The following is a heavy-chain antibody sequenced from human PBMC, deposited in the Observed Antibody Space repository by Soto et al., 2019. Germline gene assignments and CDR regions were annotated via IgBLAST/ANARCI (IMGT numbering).Heavy chain of an antibody. D-gene: IGHD6-19*01. V-gene: IGHV3-33*01. CDR2: IWYDGSNK. J-gene: IGHJ6*03. Sequence: QVQLVESGGGVVQPGRSLRLSCAASGFTFSSYGMHWVRQAPGKGLEWVAVIWYDGSNKYYADYVKGRFTISRDNSKNTLHLQKNSLRAEDKAVYYCARDPVAGKKNYYYDYMDVWGKGTTVTVSS. CDR1: GFTFSSYG. CDR3: ARDPVAGKKNYYYDYMDV.